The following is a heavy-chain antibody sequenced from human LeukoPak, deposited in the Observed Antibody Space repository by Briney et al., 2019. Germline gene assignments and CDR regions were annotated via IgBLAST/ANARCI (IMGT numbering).Heavy chain of an antibody. V-gene: IGHV3-23*01. D-gene: IGHD2-15*01. CDR2: ISNNGGYT. J-gene: IGHJ4*02. CDR1: GFTFSSSA. CDR3: AKQLGYCSDGSCYFPY. Sequence: GGSLRLSCAASGFTFSSSAMSWVRQAPGKGLEWVSAISNNGGYTYYADSVQGRFTISRDNPKSTLCLQMNSLRAEDTAVYYCAKQLGYCSDGSCYFPYWGQGTLVTVSS.